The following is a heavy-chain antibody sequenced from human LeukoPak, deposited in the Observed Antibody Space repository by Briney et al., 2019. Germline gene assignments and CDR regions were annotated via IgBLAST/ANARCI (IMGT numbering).Heavy chain of an antibody. CDR3: ARDAQYSGYAVYNWFDP. V-gene: IGHV3-30-3*01. D-gene: IGHD5-12*01. CDR2: ISYDGTKI. Sequence: GGSLRLSCAASGFIFSSYAMHWVRQAPGKGLEWVAVISYDGTKIFYADSVKGRFTISRDNSKNTLDLQMNSLRAEDTAVYHCARDAQYSGYAVYNWFDPWGQGTLVTVSS. J-gene: IGHJ5*02. CDR1: GFIFSSYA.